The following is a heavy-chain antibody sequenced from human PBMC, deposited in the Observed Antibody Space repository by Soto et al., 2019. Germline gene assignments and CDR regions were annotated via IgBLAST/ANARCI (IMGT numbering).Heavy chain of an antibody. J-gene: IGHJ4*02. CDR2: ISSSGSTI. D-gene: IGHD4-17*01. CDR1: GFTFSDYY. V-gene: IGHV3-11*01. Sequence: GGSLRLSCAASGFTFSDYYMSWIRQAPGKGLEWVSYISSSGSTIYYADSVKGRFTISRDNAKNSLYLQMNSLRAEDTAVYYCARDPTTVTPAYYFDYWGQGTLVTVSS. CDR3: ARDPTTVTPAYYFDY.